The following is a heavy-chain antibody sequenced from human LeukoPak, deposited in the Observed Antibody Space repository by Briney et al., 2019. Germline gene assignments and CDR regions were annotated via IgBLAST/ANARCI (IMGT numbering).Heavy chain of an antibody. CDR2: IYHGGST. V-gene: IGHV4-4*02. D-gene: IGHD3-10*01. CDR1: GGSISSSNW. J-gene: IGHJ6*02. CDR3: ARGGMVRGAPYYYYGMDV. Sequence: PSETLSLTCAVSGGSISSSNWWSWVRQPPGKGLEWIGEIYHGGSTNYNPSLKSRVTISVDKSKNQFSLKVSSVTVADTAVYYCARGGMVRGAPYYYYGMDVWGQGTTVTVSS.